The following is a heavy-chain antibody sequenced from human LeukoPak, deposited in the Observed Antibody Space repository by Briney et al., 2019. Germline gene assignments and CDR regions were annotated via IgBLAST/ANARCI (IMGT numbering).Heavy chain of an antibody. D-gene: IGHD2-15*01. CDR2: ITNGGAAT. J-gene: IGHJ4*02. Sequence: GGSLRLSCAASGFTFSSFVMSWVRQAPGKGLEWVSTITNGGAATYYADSVKGRFTISRDNSKNTLFLQMNGLRADDTAIYYCAKGERYCSGGGCYWSPFDYWGQGTLVTVSS. V-gene: IGHV3-23*01. CDR3: AKGERYCSGGGCYWSPFDY. CDR1: GFTFSSFV.